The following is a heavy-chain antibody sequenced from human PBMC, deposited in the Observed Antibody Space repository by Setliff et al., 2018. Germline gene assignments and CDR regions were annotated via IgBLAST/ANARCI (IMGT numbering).Heavy chain of an antibody. CDR1: GFTFSSYS. CDR2: IWNDGSNK. CDR3: AKDLYISSSGYYYGMDV. D-gene: IGHD6-6*01. J-gene: IGHJ6*02. Sequence: GGSLRLSCAASGFTFSSYSMNWVRQAPDKGLEWVAVIWNDGSNKYYADPVKGRFTISRDDSKNTLFLQMNSLRAEDTAMYYCAKDLYISSSGYYYGMDVWGQGTTVTVSS. V-gene: IGHV3-33*06.